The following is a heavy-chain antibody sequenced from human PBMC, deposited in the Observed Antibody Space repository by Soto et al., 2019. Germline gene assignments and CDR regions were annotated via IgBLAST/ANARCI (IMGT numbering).Heavy chain of an antibody. J-gene: IGHJ4*02. CDR3: AILGTYYFDNSDNYFDF. CDR1: GYTLTRYS. D-gene: IGHD3-22*01. V-gene: IGHV1-3*05. CDR2: INAGNGNT. Sequence: QVQLVQSGAQEMKPGASVKVSCKASGYTLTRYSIHWVRRAPGQRLEWMGWINAGNGNTKFSQKFQGRVTITRDTSASTAYMELRGLRSADTAVYYCAILGTYYFDNSDNYFDFWGQGTLVTVSS.